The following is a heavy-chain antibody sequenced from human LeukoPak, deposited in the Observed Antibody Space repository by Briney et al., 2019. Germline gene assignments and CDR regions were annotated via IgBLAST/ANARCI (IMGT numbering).Heavy chain of an antibody. CDR2: ISGSGGTT. V-gene: IGHV3-23*01. CDR3: AKSVLSGSYRWFDP. D-gene: IGHD1-26*01. Sequence: PGGSLRLSCAACGFTFSIYAMSWVRQGPGKGLEWVSGISGSGGTTYYADSVKGRFTISRDNTKSTLYLQMDSLRAEDTAVYYGAKSVLSGSYRWFDPWGQGTLVTVSS. J-gene: IGHJ5*02. CDR1: GFTFSIYA.